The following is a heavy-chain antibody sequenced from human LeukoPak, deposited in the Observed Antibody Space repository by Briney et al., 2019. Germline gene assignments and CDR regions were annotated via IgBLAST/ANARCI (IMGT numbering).Heavy chain of an antibody. J-gene: IGHJ4*02. V-gene: IGHV3-66*01. CDR1: GFTVSSNY. CDR3: ARVVGSTMRAPFDF. Sequence: GGSLRLSCAASGFTVSSNYMTWVRQAPGKGLEWVSVIYSGGNTYYADSVKGRFTISRDNTKNTLYLQMNSLRAEDTAVYYCARVVGSTMRAPFDFWGQGMLVTVSS. D-gene: IGHD1-26*01. CDR2: IYSGGNT.